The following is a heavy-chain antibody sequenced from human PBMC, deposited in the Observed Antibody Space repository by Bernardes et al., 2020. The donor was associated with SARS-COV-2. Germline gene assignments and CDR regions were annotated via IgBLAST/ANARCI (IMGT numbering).Heavy chain of an antibody. Sequence: GSLRLSCAASGFTFSNAWMSWVRQAPGKGLEWVGRIKSKTDGGTTDYAAPVKGRFTISRDDSKNTLYLQMNSLKTEDTAVYYCTTGGAITIFGVVIVMDAFDIWGQGTMVTVSS. CDR2: IKSKTDGGTT. J-gene: IGHJ3*02. V-gene: IGHV3-15*01. D-gene: IGHD3-3*01. CDR1: GFTFSNAW. CDR3: TTGGAITIFGVVIVMDAFDI.